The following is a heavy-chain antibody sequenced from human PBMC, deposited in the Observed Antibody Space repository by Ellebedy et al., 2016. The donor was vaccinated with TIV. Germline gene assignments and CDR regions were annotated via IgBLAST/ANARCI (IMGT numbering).Heavy chain of an antibody. CDR2: ISSNSYYI. CDR3: TRDISLRDPGGFDY. J-gene: IGHJ4*02. V-gene: IGHV3-21*06. CDR1: GFTFSSYS. D-gene: IGHD1-14*01. Sequence: GESLKISCAASGFTFSSYSMNSVRQAPGKGLEWVSTISSNSYYIYYADSVKGRFTISRDNAKNSLDLQMNSLRAEDTAVYYCTRDISLRDPGGFDYWGQGALVTVSS.